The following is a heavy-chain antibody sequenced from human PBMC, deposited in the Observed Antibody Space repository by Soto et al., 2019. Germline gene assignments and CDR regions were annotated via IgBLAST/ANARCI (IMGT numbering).Heavy chain of an antibody. CDR3: ARGGYDFWSGPGGYYGMDV. D-gene: IGHD3-3*01. CDR1: GFTFSSYG. J-gene: IGHJ6*02. CDR2: IWYDGSNK. V-gene: IGHV3-33*01. Sequence: QVQLVESGGGVVQPGRSLRLSCAASGFTFSSYGMHWVRQAPGKGLEWVAVIWYDGSNKYYADSVKGRFTISSDNSKNTLYLQMNSLRAEDTAVYYCARGGYDFWSGPGGYYGMDVWGQGTTVTVSS.